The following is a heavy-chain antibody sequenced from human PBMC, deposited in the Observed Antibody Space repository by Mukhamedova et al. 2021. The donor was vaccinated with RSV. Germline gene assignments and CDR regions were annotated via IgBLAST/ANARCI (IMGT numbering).Heavy chain of an antibody. D-gene: IGHD1-26*01. CDR3: ARGGGIVGATLVDY. V-gene: IGHV4-59*13. CDR2: IYYSGST. J-gene: IGHJ4*02. Sequence: GKGLEWIGYIYYSGSTNYNPSLKSRVTISVDTSKNQFSLKLSSVTAADTAVYYCARGGGIVGATLVDYWGQGTLVTVSS.